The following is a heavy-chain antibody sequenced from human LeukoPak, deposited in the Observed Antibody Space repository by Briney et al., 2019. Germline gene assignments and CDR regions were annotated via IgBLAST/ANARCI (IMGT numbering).Heavy chain of an antibody. Sequence: SETLSLTCAVYGGSFSGYYWSWIRQPPGKGLEWIGYIYYSGSTNYNPSLKSRVTISVDTSKNQFSLKLSSVTAADTAVYYCAREAVADYFDYWGQGTLVTVSS. CDR2: IYYSGST. D-gene: IGHD6-19*01. J-gene: IGHJ4*02. CDR1: GGSFSGYY. CDR3: AREAVADYFDY. V-gene: IGHV4-59*01.